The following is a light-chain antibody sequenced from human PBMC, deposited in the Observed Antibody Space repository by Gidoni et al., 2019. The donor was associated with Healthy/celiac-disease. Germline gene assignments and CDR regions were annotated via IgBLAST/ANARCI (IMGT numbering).Light chain of an antibody. J-gene: IGKJ2*01. V-gene: IGKV1-5*01. CDR2: DAS. Sequence: DIQMTQSPSTLSASVGDRVTITCRASQSISSWLAWYQQKPGKAPKLLIYDASRLESGVPSRFSGSGSGTEFTLTISSLQPDDFATYYCQQYNSYPSYTFGQGTKLEIK. CDR1: QSISSW. CDR3: QQYNSYPSYT.